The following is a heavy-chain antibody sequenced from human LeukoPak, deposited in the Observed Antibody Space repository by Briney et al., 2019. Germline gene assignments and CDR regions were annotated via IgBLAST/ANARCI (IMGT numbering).Heavy chain of an antibody. D-gene: IGHD6-19*01. CDR1: GGSISSYY. CDR3: ASGDYSSGWYYFDY. Sequence: SETLSLTCTVAGGSISSYYWSWIRQPPGKGLEWIGYIYYIGSTNYNPSLKSRVTISVDTSKNQFSLKVSSVTAADTAVYYCASGDYSSGWYYFDYWGQGTLVTVSS. CDR2: IYYIGST. J-gene: IGHJ4*02. V-gene: IGHV4-59*01.